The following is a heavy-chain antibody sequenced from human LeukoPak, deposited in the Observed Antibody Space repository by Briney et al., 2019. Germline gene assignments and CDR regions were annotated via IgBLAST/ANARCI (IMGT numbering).Heavy chain of an antibody. CDR1: GFTFSSSA. J-gene: IGHJ1*01. Sequence: QAGGSLRLSCAASGFTFSSSAMSWVRQAPGKGLEWVSAISGSGVTTHYAGSVKGRFSISRDNSKNTLYLQMNSLRAEDTALYYCAKKVVVGATSPYSDLQDWGQGTLVTVSS. CDR2: ISGSGVTT. CDR3: AKKVVVGATSPYSDLQD. V-gene: IGHV3-23*01. D-gene: IGHD1-26*01.